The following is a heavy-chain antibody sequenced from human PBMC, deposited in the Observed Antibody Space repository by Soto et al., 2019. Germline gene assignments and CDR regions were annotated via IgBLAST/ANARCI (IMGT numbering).Heavy chain of an antibody. V-gene: IGHV1-69*02. CDR1: GGTFGNYI. D-gene: IGHD6-6*01. J-gene: IGHJ4*02. CDR3: AASRGARPFSGFDF. Sequence: QVQLVQSGAEVKKAGSSVKVSCKASGGTFGNYIISWVRQTPGQGLEWMGRILPIVDLTNYAQKFQGRVTFIADKSTATAYMELSSLRSEDTAVYYCAASRGARPFSGFDFWGQGTLVTVSS. CDR2: ILPIVDLT.